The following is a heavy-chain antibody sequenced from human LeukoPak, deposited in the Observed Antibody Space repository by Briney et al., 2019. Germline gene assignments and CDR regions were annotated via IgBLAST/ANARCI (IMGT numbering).Heavy chain of an antibody. J-gene: IGHJ4*02. D-gene: IGHD3-22*01. CDR3: AKAELFSSGLYYFDY. CDR1: GFTFTNYA. V-gene: IGHV3-23*01. Sequence: GGSLRLSCAASGFTFTNYAMSWGRQAPGKGLEWVSVISGSGYSTYYADSVRGRFTISRDNSKNTLSLQMNSLRAEDTAVYYCAKAELFSSGLYYFDYWGQGTLVTVSS. CDR2: ISGSGYST.